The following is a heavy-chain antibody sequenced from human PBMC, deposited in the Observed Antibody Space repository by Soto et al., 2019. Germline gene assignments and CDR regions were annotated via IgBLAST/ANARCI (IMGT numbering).Heavy chain of an antibody. Sequence: GGSLRLSCAASGFTFSSYSMNWVRQAPGKGLEWVSYISSSSSTIYYADSVKSRFTISRDNAKNSLYLQMNSLRDEDTAVYYCARDVSDTAMVPYPFDYWGQGTLVTVSS. CDR1: GFTFSSYS. J-gene: IGHJ4*02. CDR3: ARDVSDTAMVPYPFDY. D-gene: IGHD5-18*01. CDR2: ISSSSSTI. V-gene: IGHV3-48*02.